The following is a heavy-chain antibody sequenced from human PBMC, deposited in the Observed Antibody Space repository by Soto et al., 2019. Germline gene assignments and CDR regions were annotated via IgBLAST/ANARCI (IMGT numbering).Heavy chain of an antibody. J-gene: IGHJ4*02. Sequence: VQLVESGGGVVQPGRSLRLSCAASGFTFSDYAMHWVRQAPGKGLEWVAVVSHDGRNTHYADSVKGRFTISRDSSKNTVSLEMTSLRAEGTAVYSCAKGGGQWLVTSGFNDWGQGALVTVSS. CDR3: AKGGGQWLVTSGFND. CDR2: VSHDGRNT. D-gene: IGHD6-19*01. CDR1: GFTFSDYA. V-gene: IGHV3-30*18.